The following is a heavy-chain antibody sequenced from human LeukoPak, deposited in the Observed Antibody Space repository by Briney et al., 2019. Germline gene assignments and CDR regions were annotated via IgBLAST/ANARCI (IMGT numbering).Heavy chain of an antibody. CDR1: AGPINSGGYF. CDR3: ARYHCGSTYCPGVDF. Sequence: SETLSLTCTVSAGPINSGGYFWTWVRQHPGEGLEWIGYIWNSGNSYYNPSLSSRVIISADSSKSTFSLKLSSVTAADTAVYYCARYHCGSTYCPGVDFYGQGTLVTVSS. J-gene: IGHJ4*02. V-gene: IGHV4-31*03. CDR2: IWNSGNS. D-gene: IGHD2-2*01.